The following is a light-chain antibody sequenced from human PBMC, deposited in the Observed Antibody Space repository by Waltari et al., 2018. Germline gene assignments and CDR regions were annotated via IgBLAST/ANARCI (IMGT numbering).Light chain of an antibody. J-gene: IGLJ3*02. CDR2: EGS. V-gene: IGLV3-25*03. Sequence: SYELTQPPSVSVSPGQTARITCSGDALPKQYAYWYQQKPGQAPVLVIYEGSERPSGIPERCSGSSSGTTVTLTISGVQAEDEADYYCQSADSSGTKVFGGGTKLTVL. CDR3: QSADSSGTKV. CDR1: ALPKQY.